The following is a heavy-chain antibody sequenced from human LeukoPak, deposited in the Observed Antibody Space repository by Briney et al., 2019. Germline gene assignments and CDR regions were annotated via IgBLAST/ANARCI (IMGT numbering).Heavy chain of an antibody. D-gene: IGHD1-20*01. CDR3: AKAQRGLNWNDRNDY. CDR2: ISSSGGGT. V-gene: IGHV3-23*01. CDR1: GFTFSSYA. J-gene: IGHJ4*02. Sequence: GGSLRLSCAASGFTFSSYAMSWVRQAPGKGLEWVSSISSSGGGTFYADSVKGRFTISRDNSRDTLFLQMNSLRAEDTALYYCAKAQRGLNWNDRNDYWGQGTLVTVSS.